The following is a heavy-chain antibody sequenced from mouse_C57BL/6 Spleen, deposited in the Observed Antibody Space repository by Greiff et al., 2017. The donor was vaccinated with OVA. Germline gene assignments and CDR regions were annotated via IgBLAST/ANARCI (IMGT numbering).Heavy chain of an antibody. V-gene: IGHV1-55*01. CDR1: GYTFTSYW. J-gene: IGHJ1*03. D-gene: IGHD4-1*01. CDR2: IYPGSGST. CDR3: ARGGPLTGDGYFDV. Sequence: QVQLQQPGAELVKPGASVKMSCKASGYTFTSYWITWVKQRPGQGLEWIGDIYPGSGSTNYNEKFKSKATLTVDTSSSTAYMQLSSLTSEDSAVYYGARGGPLTGDGYFDVWGTGTTVTVSS.